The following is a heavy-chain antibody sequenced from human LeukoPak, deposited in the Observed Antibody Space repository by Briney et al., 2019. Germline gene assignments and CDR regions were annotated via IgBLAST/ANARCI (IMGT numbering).Heavy chain of an antibody. CDR2: INHSGST. CDR1: GGSFSGYY. CDR3: ARYSSSWKGSFDY. Sequence: PSETLSLTCAVYGGSFSGYYWSWIRQPPGKGLEWIGEINHSGSTNYNPSLKSRVTISVDTSKNQFSLKLSSVTAADTAVYYCARYSSSWKGSFDYWGQGTLVTVSS. J-gene: IGHJ4*02. V-gene: IGHV4-34*01. D-gene: IGHD6-13*01.